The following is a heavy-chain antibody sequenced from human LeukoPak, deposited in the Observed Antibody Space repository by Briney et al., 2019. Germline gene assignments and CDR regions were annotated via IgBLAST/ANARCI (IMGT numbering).Heavy chain of an antibody. CDR2: IRHDGSTK. D-gene: IGHD1-26*01. V-gene: IGHV3-30*02. CDR1: GFTVSSNY. J-gene: IGHJ5*02. CDR3: ANFQTVGVKPFEH. Sequence: GGSLRLSCAASGFTVSSNYMSWVRQAPGKGLEWVASIRHDGSTKYNADSVRGRFTISRDNSKNSLYLQMESLRVEDTAVYYCANFQTVGVKPFEHWGQGTLVTVSS.